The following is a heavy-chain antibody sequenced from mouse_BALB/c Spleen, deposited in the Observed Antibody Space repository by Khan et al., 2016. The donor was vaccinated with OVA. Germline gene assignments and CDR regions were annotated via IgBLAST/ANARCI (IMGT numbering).Heavy chain of an antibody. CDR3: ADRLTGSFAY. CDR2: ISSGGDYT. D-gene: IGHD4-1*01. CDR1: GFTFSSYS. J-gene: IGHJ3*01. V-gene: IGHV5-6*01. Sequence: EVQVVESGGDLVKPGGSLKLSCAASGFTFSSYSMSWVRQTPDKRLEWVTSISSGGDYTYYPDSVKGRFTISRDNAKNTLYMQLSDQKSEDTAMYYCADRLTGSFAYWGQGTLVTVSA.